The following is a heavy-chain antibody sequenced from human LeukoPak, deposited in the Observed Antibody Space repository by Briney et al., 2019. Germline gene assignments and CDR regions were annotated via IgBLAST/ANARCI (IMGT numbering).Heavy chain of an antibody. V-gene: IGHV3-48*01. Sequence: GGSLRLSCAASGFTFSSYSMNWVRQAPGKGLEWVSYISSGSGSSIYYADSVKGRFSISRDNAKNSLYLQMNSLRAEDTAVYYCAKPGFTMIVFWGQGTLVTVSS. CDR3: AKPGFTMIVF. J-gene: IGHJ4*02. CDR1: GFTFSSYS. D-gene: IGHD3-22*01. CDR2: ISSGSGSSI.